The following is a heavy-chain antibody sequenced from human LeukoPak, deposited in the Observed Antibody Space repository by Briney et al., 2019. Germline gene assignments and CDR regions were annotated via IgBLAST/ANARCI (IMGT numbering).Heavy chain of an antibody. CDR2: IYTSGST. V-gene: IGHV4-4*07. D-gene: IGHD3-10*01. J-gene: IGHJ4*02. Sequence: PETLSLTCTVSGGSISSYYWSWIRQPAGKGLEWIGRIYTSGSTNYNPSLKSRVTMSVDTSKNQFSLKLSSVTAADTAVYYCARGGSGSYYNSGRLFFDYWGQGTLVTVSS. CDR3: ARGGSGSYYNSGRLFFDY. CDR1: GGSISSYY.